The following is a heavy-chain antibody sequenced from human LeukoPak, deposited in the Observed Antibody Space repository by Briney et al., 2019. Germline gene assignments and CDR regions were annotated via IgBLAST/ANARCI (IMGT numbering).Heavy chain of an antibody. J-gene: IGHJ4*02. V-gene: IGHV3-7*01. CDR1: GFTFSTYW. Sequence: GGSLRLSCAASGFTFSTYWMTWVRQAPGKGLEWVANINQDGSEKYYVDSVKGRFTISRDNAKNSLYLQMNSLRAEDTAIYYCVRDFSLTRLERPFDYWGQGTLVTVSS. CDR2: INQDGSEK. D-gene: IGHD1-1*01. CDR3: VRDFSLTRLERPFDY.